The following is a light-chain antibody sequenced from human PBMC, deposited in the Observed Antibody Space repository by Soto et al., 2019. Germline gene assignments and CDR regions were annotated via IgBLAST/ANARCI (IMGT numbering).Light chain of an antibody. Sequence: AIQLTKSPSSLSASVGDRVTITCRASQGIGSALAWYQQKSGKAPKFLIYDASSLESGVPSKFSGSRSGTDFTLPISRLQPEDFATYYCQQFNSYPLTFGRGTKV. J-gene: IGKJ4*01. CDR3: QQFNSYPLT. CDR2: DAS. V-gene: IGKV1-13*02. CDR1: QGIGSA.